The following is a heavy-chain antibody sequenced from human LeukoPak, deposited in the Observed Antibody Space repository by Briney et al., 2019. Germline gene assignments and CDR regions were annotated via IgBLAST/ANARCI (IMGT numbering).Heavy chain of an antibody. J-gene: IGHJ3*02. CDR3: ARRGYYGDAYDI. V-gene: IGHV4-38-2*02. CDR1: GYSISSGYY. Sequence: SETLSLTCTVSGYSISSGYYWGWIRQPPGKGLEWIGSIYHSGSTYYNPSLKSRVTISVDTSKNQFSLKLSSVTAADTAVYYCARRGYYGDAYDIWGQGTMVTISS. D-gene: IGHD3-22*01. CDR2: IYHSGST.